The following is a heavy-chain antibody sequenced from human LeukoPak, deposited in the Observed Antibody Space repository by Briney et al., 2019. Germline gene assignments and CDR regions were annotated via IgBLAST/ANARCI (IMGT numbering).Heavy chain of an antibody. CDR1: GGSISSSY. D-gene: IGHD2-8*01. CDR3: ARHFVDAIDY. Sequence: PSETLSLTCTVSGGSISSSYWNWIRQPPGKGLEWIGSIYYSGSTYYNPSLKSRVTISVDTSKNQFSLKLSSVTAADTAVYYCARHFVDAIDYWGQGTLVTVSS. J-gene: IGHJ4*02. CDR2: IYYSGST. V-gene: IGHV4-59*08.